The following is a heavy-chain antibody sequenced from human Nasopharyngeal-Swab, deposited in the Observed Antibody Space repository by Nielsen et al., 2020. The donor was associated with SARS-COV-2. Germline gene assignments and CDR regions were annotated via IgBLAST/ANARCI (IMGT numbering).Heavy chain of an antibody. CDR1: GGSISSGGYY. D-gene: IGHD3-3*01. J-gene: IGHJ6*02. CDR3: AREALAEITIFGVVSRYGMDV. Sequence: SCTVSGGSISSGGYYWSWIRRHPGKGLEWIGYIYYSGSTYYNPSLKSRVTISVDTSKNQFSLKLSSVTAADTAVYYCAREALAEITIFGVVSRYGMDVWGQGTTVTASS. V-gene: IGHV4-31*02. CDR2: IYYSGST.